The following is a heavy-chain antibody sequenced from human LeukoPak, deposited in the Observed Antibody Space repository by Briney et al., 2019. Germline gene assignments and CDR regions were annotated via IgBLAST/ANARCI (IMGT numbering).Heavy chain of an antibody. J-gene: IGHJ6*03. V-gene: IGHV3-21*01. CDR3: ARDPYSGSYGGYYYYYMDV. D-gene: IGHD1-26*01. CDR1: GLTFSSYA. CDR2: ISSSSSYI. Sequence: GRSLRLSCAASGLTFSSYAMHWVRQAPGKGLEWVSSISSSSSYIYYADSVKGRFTISRDNAKNSLYLQMNSLRDEDTAVYYCARDPYSGSYGGYYYYYMDVWGKGTTVTISS.